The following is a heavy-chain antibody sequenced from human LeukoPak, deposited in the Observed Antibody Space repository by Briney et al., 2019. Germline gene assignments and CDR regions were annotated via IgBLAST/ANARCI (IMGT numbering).Heavy chain of an antibody. CDR1: GYTFTGYY. CDR2: INPNSGGT. Sequence: ASVKVSCKASGYTFTGYYMHWVRQAPGQGLEWMGWINPNSGGTNYAQKFQGRVTMTRDTSTSTVYMELSSLRSEDTAVYYCARGPVLRYFDWLSHFDYWGQGTLVTVSS. CDR3: ARGPVLRYFDWLSHFDY. J-gene: IGHJ4*02. V-gene: IGHV1-2*02. D-gene: IGHD3-9*01.